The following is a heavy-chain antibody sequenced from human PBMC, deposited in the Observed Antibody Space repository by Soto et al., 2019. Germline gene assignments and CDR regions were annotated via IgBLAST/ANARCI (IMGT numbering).Heavy chain of an antibody. CDR1: GYTFTSYG. Sequence: ASVKVSCKASGYTFTSYGISWVRQAPGQGLEWMGWISAYNGNTNYAQKLQGRVTMTTDTSTSTAYMELRSLRSDDTAVYYCAGVPRYYDILTGYYPQYYFDYWGQGTLVTVSS. CDR2: ISAYNGNT. CDR3: AGVPRYYDILTGYYPQYYFDY. J-gene: IGHJ4*02. V-gene: IGHV1-18*04. D-gene: IGHD3-9*01.